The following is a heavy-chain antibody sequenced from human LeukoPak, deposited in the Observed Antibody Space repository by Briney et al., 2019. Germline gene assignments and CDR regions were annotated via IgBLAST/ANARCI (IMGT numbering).Heavy chain of an antibody. CDR1: GFILRSYS. Sequence: GGSLRLSCAASGFILRSYSMIWVRQAPGKGLEWVSYINTGGIASSYADSVKGRFTISRDNAKISLNLQMNSLRDEDTAVYYCAREGFYGGFDIWGQGTMVTVSS. CDR3: AREGFYGGFDI. CDR2: INTGGIAS. V-gene: IGHV3-48*02. D-gene: IGHD4/OR15-4a*01. J-gene: IGHJ3*02.